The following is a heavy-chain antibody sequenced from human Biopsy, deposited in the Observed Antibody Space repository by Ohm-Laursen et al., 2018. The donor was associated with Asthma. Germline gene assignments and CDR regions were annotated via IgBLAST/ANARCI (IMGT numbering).Heavy chain of an antibody. Sequence: SLRLSCAASGFTFSNYGMHWVRQVAGKGLDWVAVVTYDGISQYYAESVKGRFTISRDDSKNTLYLQMNSLRPDDTAVYYCARDVMEWYLPAFDFWGQGTLVTVSS. J-gene: IGHJ4*02. CDR3: ARDVMEWYLPAFDF. CDR2: VTYDGISQ. CDR1: GFTFSNYG. V-gene: IGHV3-30*03. D-gene: IGHD3-3*01.